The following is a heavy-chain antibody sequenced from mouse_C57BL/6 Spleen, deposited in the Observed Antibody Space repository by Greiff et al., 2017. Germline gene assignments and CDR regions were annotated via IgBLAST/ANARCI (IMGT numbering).Heavy chain of an antibody. CDR3: AGYGSSYGYFDV. Sequence: VMLVESGPELVKPGASVKLSCKASGYTFTSYDINWVKQRPGQGLEWIGWIYPRDCSTKYNEKFKGKATVTVDTSSSTAYMELHSLTSEDSAVYFCAGYGSSYGYFDVWGTGTTVTVSS. CDR1: GYTFTSYD. CDR2: IYPRDCST. V-gene: IGHV1-85*01. D-gene: IGHD1-1*01. J-gene: IGHJ1*03.